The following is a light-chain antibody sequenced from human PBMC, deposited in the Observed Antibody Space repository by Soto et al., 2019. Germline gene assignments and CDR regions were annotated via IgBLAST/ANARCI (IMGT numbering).Light chain of an antibody. CDR1: HSLSSTY. Sequence: EIALTPSPGTLSLSPGERATRSCRASHSLSSTYLAWYQHKPGQAPRVLVSGASIRATGIPDGFSGSGSGTDFNLTISRLETEDVAVYYCHHSGTSPWTVGQGTRVDIK. CDR2: GAS. V-gene: IGKV3-20*01. J-gene: IGKJ1*01. CDR3: HHSGTSPWT.